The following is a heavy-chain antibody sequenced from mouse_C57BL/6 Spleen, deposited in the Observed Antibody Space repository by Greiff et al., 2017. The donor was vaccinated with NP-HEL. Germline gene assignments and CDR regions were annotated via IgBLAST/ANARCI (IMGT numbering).Heavy chain of an antibody. CDR2: IDPSDSYT. J-gene: IGHJ2*01. CDR1: GYTFTSYW. CDR3: ASYNSYCYFDY. Sequence: VQLQQPGAELVMPGASVKLSCKASGYTFTSYWMHWVKQRPGQGLEWIGEIDPSDSYTNYNQKFKGKSTLTVDKSSSTAYMQLSSLTSEDYAVYYCASYNSYCYFDYWGQGTTLTVSS. D-gene: IGHD2-12*01. V-gene: IGHV1-69*01.